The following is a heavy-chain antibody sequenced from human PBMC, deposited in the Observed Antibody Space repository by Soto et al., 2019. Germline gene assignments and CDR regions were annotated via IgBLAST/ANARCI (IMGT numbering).Heavy chain of an antibody. CDR1: GFTFSSYG. V-gene: IGHV3-33*01. J-gene: IGHJ6*02. D-gene: IGHD3-10*01. CDR3: AREKIRGARATYYYGMDV. CDR2: IWYDGSNK. Sequence: GGSLRLSCAASGFTFSSYGMHWVRQAPGKGLEWVAVIWYDGSNKYYADSVKGRFTISRDNSKNTLYLQMNSLRAEDTAVYYCAREKIRGARATYYYGMDVWGQGTTVTVSS.